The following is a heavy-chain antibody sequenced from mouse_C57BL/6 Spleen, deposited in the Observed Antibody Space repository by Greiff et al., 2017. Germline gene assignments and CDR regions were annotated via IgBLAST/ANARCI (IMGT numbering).Heavy chain of an antibody. CDR2: INPSTGGT. CDR1: GYSFTGYY. J-gene: IGHJ2*01. V-gene: IGHV1-42*01. CDR3: ARSIITTVVAPFDF. D-gene: IGHD1-1*01. Sequence: VQLQQSGPELVKPGASVKISCKASGYSFTGYYMNWVQQSPEKSLEWIGEINPSTGGTTYNQKFKAKATLTVDKSSSTAYMQLKSLTSEDSAVYYWARSIITTVVAPFDFWGQGTTLTVSS.